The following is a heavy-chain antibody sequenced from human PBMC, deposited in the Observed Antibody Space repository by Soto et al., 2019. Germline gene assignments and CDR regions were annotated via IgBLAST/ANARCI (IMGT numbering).Heavy chain of an antibody. Sequence: QVQLQESGPGLVKPSQTLSLTCTVTGGSMTSGDQYWTWIRHRPGEGLEWFGYINHRGSWEYNPSRTGRVSMSVDTSKNQCALNLSSVTAADTAVYYCARELPQRQGRNMDVWGQGTTVTVSS. D-gene: IGHD1-1*01. J-gene: IGHJ6*02. CDR1: GGSMTSGDQY. CDR3: ARELPQRQGRNMDV. V-gene: IGHV4-31*03. CDR2: INHRGSW.